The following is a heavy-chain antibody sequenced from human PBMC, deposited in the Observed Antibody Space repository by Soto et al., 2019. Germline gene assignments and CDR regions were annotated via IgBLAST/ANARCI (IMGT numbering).Heavy chain of an antibody. D-gene: IGHD3-16*02. CDR3: AKDFRYGLLAELGTNQYYYGLDV. CDR2: ISYDGSNP. J-gene: IGHJ6*02. Sequence: GGSLRLSCAASGFTFSTYVMHWVRQAPGKGLDWVALISYDGSNPYYADSVKGRFTISRDNSRNRLYLQMSGLRTEDTALYYCAKDFRYGLLAELGTNQYYYGLDVWGQETTVAVSS. CDR1: GFTFSTYV. V-gene: IGHV3-30*18.